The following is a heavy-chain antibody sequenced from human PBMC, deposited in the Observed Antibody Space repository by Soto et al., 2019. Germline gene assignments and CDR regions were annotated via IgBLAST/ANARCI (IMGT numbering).Heavy chain of an antibody. J-gene: IGHJ4*02. CDR1: GFTFTRYS. CDR2: ISSTTNYI. V-gene: IGHV3-21*01. Sequence: GGSLRLSCAASGFTFTRYSMNWVRQAPGKGLEWVSSISSTTNYIYYADSMKGRFTVSRDNAKNSVYLEMNSLSAEDTAVYYRARESEDLTSNFDYWGQGTLVTVSS. CDR3: ARESEDLTSNFDY.